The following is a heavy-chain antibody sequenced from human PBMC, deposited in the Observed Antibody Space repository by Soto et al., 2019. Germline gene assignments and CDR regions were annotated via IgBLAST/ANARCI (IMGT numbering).Heavy chain of an antibody. D-gene: IGHD3-3*02. CDR2: ISGSGGST. J-gene: IGHJ4*02. Sequence: EVQLLESGGGLVQPGGSLRLSCAASGFTFSSYAIMWVRQAPGKGLEWVSGISGSGGSTYYADSVKGRFTVSRDNSKDMLYLQMNSLRAEDTAVYYCVKGGIADGISIGGYWGQGTLVSVSS. V-gene: IGHV3-23*01. CDR1: GFTFSSYA. CDR3: VKGGIADGISIGGY.